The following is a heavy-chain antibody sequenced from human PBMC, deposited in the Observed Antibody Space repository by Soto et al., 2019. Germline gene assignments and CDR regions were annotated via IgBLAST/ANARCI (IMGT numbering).Heavy chain of an antibody. CDR2: ISSSSSYI. CDR1: GFTFSSYS. V-gene: IGHV3-21*01. D-gene: IGHD6-13*01. CDR3: ARDLRPVGAAAGRTAYFDY. Sequence: EVQLVESGGGLVKPGGSLRLSCAASGFTFSSYSMNWVRQAPGKGLEWVSSISSSSSYIYYADSVKGRFTISRDNAKNSLYLQMNSLRAEDRAVYYCARDLRPVGAAAGRTAYFDYWGQGTLVTVSS. J-gene: IGHJ4*02.